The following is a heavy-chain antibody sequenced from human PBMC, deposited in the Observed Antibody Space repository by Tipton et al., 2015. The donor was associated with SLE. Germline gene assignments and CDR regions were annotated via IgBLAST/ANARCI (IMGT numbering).Heavy chain of an antibody. Sequence: SLRLSCAASGFNVSSNYMNWVRQAPGKGLEWVSYISSSGSTIYYADSVKGRFTISRDNAKNSLYLQMNSLRAQDTAVYYCARSLDSSGTFDYWGQGTLVTVSS. CDR2: ISSSGSTI. CDR1: GFNVSSNY. J-gene: IGHJ4*02. V-gene: IGHV3-48*03. CDR3: ARSLDSSGTFDY. D-gene: IGHD3-22*01.